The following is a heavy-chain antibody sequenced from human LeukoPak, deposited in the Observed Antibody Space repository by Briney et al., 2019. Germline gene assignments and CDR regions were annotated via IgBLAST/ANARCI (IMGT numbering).Heavy chain of an antibody. CDR2: ISSSSSYI. Sequence: GGSLRLSCAASGFTFSSYSMNWVRQAPGKGLEWVSSISSSSSYIYYADSVKGRFTISRDNAKNTLYLQMNSLGAEDTAVYYCARTSSSWPRYFDIWGQGTMVTVSS. D-gene: IGHD6-13*01. CDR1: GFTFSSYS. J-gene: IGHJ3*02. CDR3: ARTSSSWPRYFDI. V-gene: IGHV3-21*04.